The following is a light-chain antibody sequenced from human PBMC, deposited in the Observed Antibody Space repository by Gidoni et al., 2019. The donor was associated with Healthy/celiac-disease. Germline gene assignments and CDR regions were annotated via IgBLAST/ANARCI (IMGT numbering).Light chain of an antibody. J-gene: IGLJ1*01. CDR1: SSDVGAYNY. Sequence: QSALTQPASVSGSPGQSITISCTGTSSDVGAYNYVSWYQQHPGKATKLLISDVTNRPSGASDRFSGSKSGNTASLTISGLRAEDEADYFCCSYTTSSTYVFGTGTGVTVL. CDR2: DVT. V-gene: IGLV2-14*03. CDR3: CSYTTSSTYV.